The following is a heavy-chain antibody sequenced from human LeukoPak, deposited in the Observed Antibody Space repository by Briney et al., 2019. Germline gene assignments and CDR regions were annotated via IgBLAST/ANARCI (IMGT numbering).Heavy chain of an antibody. CDR2: IRRSGGST. Sequence: ETGGSLRLSCAASGFTFSSYAMSWVRQAPGKGLEWVSGIRRSGGSTYYADSVKGRFTISRDNSKNTLYLQMNSLRAEDTAVYYCARDFAREFTIDYWGQGTLVTVSS. CDR3: ARDFAREFTIDY. CDR1: GFTFSSYA. V-gene: IGHV3-23*01. D-gene: IGHD3-10*01. J-gene: IGHJ4*02.